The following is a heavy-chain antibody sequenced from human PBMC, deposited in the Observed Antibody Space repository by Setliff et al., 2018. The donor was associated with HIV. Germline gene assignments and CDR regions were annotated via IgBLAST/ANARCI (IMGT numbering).Heavy chain of an antibody. CDR3: ASLPPLYDSSGYYFDY. D-gene: IGHD3-22*01. CDR1: GGSISSGDYY. Sequence: PSETLSLTCTVSGGSISSGDYYWSWIRQPPGNGLEWIGSIYHTGSTYYKPSLKSRVTISVDTSKNQFSLRLSSVTAADTAVYYCASLPPLYDSSGYYFDYWGQGTLVTVSS. V-gene: IGHV4-39*01. J-gene: IGHJ4*02. CDR2: IYHTGST.